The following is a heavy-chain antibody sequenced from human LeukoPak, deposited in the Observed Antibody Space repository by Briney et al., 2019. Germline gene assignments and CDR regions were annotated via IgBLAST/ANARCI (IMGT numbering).Heavy chain of an antibody. J-gene: IGHJ4*02. Sequence: SETLSLTCTVSGGSISSYYWSWIRQPPGKGLGWIGYIYYSGSTNYNPSLKSRVTISVDTSKNQFSLKLSSVTAADTAVYYCARPPIAVAGYYFDYWGQGTLVTVSS. D-gene: IGHD6-19*01. CDR2: IYYSGST. CDR3: ARPPIAVAGYYFDY. V-gene: IGHV4-59*08. CDR1: GGSISSYY.